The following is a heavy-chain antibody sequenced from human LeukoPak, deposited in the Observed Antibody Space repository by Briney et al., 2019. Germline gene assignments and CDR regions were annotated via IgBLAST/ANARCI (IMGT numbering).Heavy chain of an antibody. J-gene: IGHJ4*02. CDR2: ISGSSGST. CDR3: AKRLFYGDFFDF. CDR1: GFTFSSYA. Sequence: GGSLRLSCAASGFTFSSYAMSWVRQAPGKGLEWVSAISGSSGSTYYADSVKGRFTISRDNSKNTLYLQMNSLRAEDTAVYYGAKRLFYGDFFDFWGQGTLGNVSS. V-gene: IGHV3-23*01. D-gene: IGHD4-17*01.